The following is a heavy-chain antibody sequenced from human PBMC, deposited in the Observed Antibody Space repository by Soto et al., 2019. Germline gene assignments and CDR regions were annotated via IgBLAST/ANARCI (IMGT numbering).Heavy chain of an antibody. V-gene: IGHV1-18*01. J-gene: IGHJ6*02. CDR2: ISPYNGNT. Sequence: ASVKVSCKASGYTFISFCLIWGRQAPGQGLQWMGWISPYNGNTDYGQKFQGRVTMTTDTSSSTAYMELRSLRSDDTAIYYCARPLDHYYYGMDVWGQGTTVTVSS. CDR3: ARPLDHYYYGMDV. CDR1: GYTFISFC.